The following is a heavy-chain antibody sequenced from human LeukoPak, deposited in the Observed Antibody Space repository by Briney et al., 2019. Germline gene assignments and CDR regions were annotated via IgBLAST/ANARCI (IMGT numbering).Heavy chain of an antibody. CDR1: GASITAFY. CDR2: VFTGGSH. J-gene: IGHJ4*02. Sequence: PSETLSLTCTVSGASITAFYWNWIRQPPGKGLEWVGRVFTGGSHNYNPSLRSRITMSVDLSKNQVSLNLHSVTAADTAVYYCARDRWRLGGEFDFWGQGTLVAVSS. D-gene: IGHD3-16*01. CDR3: ARDRWRLGGEFDF. V-gene: IGHV4-4*07.